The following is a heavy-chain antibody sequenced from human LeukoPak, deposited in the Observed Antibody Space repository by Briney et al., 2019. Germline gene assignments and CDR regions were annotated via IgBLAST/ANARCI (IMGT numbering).Heavy chain of an antibody. CDR1: GYSISSGYY. J-gene: IGHJ3*02. CDR2: IYHSAST. CDR3: ARPTARWERGAFDI. D-gene: IGHD1-26*01. V-gene: IGHV4-38-2*02. Sequence: SETLSLTCTVSGYSISSGYYRGWIRQPPGKGLEWIASIYHSASTYYNLSLKSRVTIPVDTSKNQFSLKLSSVTAADTAVYYCARPTARWERGAFDIWGQGTMVTVSS.